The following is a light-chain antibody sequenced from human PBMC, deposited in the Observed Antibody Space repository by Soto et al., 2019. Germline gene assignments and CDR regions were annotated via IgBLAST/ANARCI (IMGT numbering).Light chain of an antibody. V-gene: IGLV2-23*01. Sequence: QSALTQPASVSGSPGQTITISCTGSNSVVLSYNLVSWYQQHPGKAPHLIIFEGNKRSSRVSDRFCGSMSANMASLTISGLQAEDEAEYYGCSDTDGSRVVFGGGTKLTVL. CDR3: CSDTDGSRVV. CDR1: NSVVLSYNL. CDR2: EGN. J-gene: IGLJ2*01.